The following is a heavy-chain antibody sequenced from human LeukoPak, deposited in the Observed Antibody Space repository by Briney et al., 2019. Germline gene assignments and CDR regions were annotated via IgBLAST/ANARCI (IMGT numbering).Heavy chain of an antibody. D-gene: IGHD4-17*01. J-gene: IGHJ3*01. CDR2: ITSRDGRT. CDR3: ARDPNGDYLGALDF. V-gene: IGHV3-23*01. Sequence: PGGSLGLSCAAPEFAFSRYAMTWVRRAPGKGLEWVSSITSRDGRTSYADSVKGRFTVSRDNSKNTLYLQVNYLRVEDTAVYYCARDPNGDYLGALDFWGQGTLVTVSS. CDR1: EFAFSRYA.